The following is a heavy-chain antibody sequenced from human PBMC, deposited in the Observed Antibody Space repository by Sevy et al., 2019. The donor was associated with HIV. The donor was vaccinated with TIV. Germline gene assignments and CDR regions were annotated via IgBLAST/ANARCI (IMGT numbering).Heavy chain of an antibody. D-gene: IGHD1-26*01. J-gene: IGHJ4*02. CDR3: TRWSGSQSIFDY. CDR2: FKSKIHGGTT. V-gene: IGHV3-49*04. CDR1: GFIFGDYG. Sequence: GGSLRLSCTASGFIFGDYGMSWVRQAPGKGLEWIAFFKSKIHGGTTENAASVKGRFTISRDDSKNIVYLQMSNLKTEDTAVYYCTRWSGSQSIFDYWGQGTVVTVSS.